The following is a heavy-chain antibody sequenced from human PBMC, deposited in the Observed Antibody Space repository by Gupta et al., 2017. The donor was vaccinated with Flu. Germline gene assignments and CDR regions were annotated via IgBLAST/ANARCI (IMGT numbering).Heavy chain of an antibody. CDR2: SGGGDCFP. CDR3: AKGRGTGSDQGDA. D-gene: IGHD6-19*01. Sequence: EVQLLESVVGLVQPGGSLRLSCAASGFTFSSCAMSWVREAPGKGVEWVSASGGGDCFPYYADAGKGRLSDNGDNSKKTLDMKMNSQRAEDTAVENCAKGRGTGSDQGDAWGQGTLVTVSS. CDR1: GFTFSSCA. V-gene: IGHV3-23*01. J-gene: IGHJ5*02.